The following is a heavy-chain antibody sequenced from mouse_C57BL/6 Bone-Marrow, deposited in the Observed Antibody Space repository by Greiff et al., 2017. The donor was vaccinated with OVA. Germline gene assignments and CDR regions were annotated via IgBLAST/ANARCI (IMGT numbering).Heavy chain of an antibody. CDR2: IDPANGNT. CDR1: GFNIKNTY. CDR3: ASPLYYYVSFDY. Sequence: EVQLQQSVAELVRPGASVKLSCTASGFNIKNTYMHWVKQRPEQGLEWIGRIDPANGNTKYAPKVQGKATITADTYTNPAYLQLSSLTSEDTAIYFCASPLYYYVSFDYWGQGTTLTVSS. V-gene: IGHV14-3*01. D-gene: IGHD1-1*01. J-gene: IGHJ2*01.